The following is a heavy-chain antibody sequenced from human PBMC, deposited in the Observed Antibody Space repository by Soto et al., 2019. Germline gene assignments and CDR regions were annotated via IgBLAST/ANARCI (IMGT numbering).Heavy chain of an antibody. CDR2: ISSSGNNI. V-gene: IGHV3-11*04. J-gene: IGHJ4*02. D-gene: IGHD1-26*01. CDR3: VQGASTAHQPLDS. CDR1: GFTFSDYY. Sequence: GGSLRLSCAASGFTFSDYYMSWIRQAPGKGLEWVSYISSSGNNIYYADSMKGRFTIARDNANNTLYLQLNSLRAEDTAVYYCVQGASTAHQPLDSWGQGVLVTVSS.